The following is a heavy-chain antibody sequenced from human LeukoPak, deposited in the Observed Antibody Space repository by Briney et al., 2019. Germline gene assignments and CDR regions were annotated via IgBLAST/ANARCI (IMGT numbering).Heavy chain of an antibody. J-gene: IGHJ4*02. Sequence: SETLSLTCSVSGASISTYYWSWIRQPPEKGLEWIGYIHYSGSTSYNPSLKSRVTMSVDTSNDQFSLKVSSVTAADTAVYYCARGGSSWYADYWSQGTLVTVSS. CDR2: IHYSGST. CDR1: GASISTYY. D-gene: IGHD6-13*01. V-gene: IGHV4-59*01. CDR3: ARGGSSWYADY.